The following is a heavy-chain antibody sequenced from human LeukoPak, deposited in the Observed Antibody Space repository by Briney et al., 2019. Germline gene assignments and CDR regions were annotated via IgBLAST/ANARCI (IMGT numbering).Heavy chain of an antibody. CDR1: GFTFSNYA. CDR3: AKGPQFLIPAAGNFDY. Sequence: GGSLRLSCAASGFTFSNYAMSWVRQAPGKGLEWVSAISGSGITYYADSVKGRFIISRDNSKNTLYLQMNSLRVEDTAVYYCAKGPQFLIPAAGNFDYWGQGTLVTVSS. J-gene: IGHJ4*02. CDR2: ISGSGIT. D-gene: IGHD6-25*01. V-gene: IGHV3-23*01.